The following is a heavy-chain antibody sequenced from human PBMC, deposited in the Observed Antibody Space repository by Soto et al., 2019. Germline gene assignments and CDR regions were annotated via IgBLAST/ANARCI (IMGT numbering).Heavy chain of an antibody. CDR3: ARVGVVPAANNYYYYYYMDV. D-gene: IGHD2-2*01. J-gene: IGHJ6*03. CDR1: GGSISSGGYY. V-gene: IGHV4-31*02. Sequence: PSETLSLTWTVSGGSISSGGYYWRWIRQHPGKGLEWIGYIYYSGSTYYNPSLKSRVTISVDTSKNQFSLKLSSVTAADTAVYYCARVGVVPAANNYYYYYYMDVWGKGTTVTVSS. CDR2: IYYSGST.